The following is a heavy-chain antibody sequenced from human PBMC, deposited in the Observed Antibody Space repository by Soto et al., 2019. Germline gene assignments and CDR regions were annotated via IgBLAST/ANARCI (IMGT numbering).Heavy chain of an antibody. J-gene: IGHJ4*02. CDR1: GDSISSYS. CDR3: ARLGGSYAVPHFDY. V-gene: IGHV4-59*08. CDR2: IHYNGNT. Sequence: ETLSLTCTVSGDSISSYSWSWIRQPPGKGLEWIGNIHYNGNTKYSPSLKSRVTLSVDTSKNQFSLKLSSVTAADTAVYYCARLGGSYAVPHFDYWGQGTLVTVSS. D-gene: IGHD1-26*01.